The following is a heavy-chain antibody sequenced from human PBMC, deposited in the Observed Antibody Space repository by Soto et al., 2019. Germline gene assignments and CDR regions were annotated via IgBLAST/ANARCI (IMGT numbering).Heavy chain of an antibody. Sequence: PSETLSLTCTVSGGSISSGDYYWSWIRQPPGKGLEWIGYIYYSGSTYYNPSLKSRVTISVDTSKNQFSLKLSSVTAADTAVYYCARVIAAAGQNFDYWGQGTLVTVSS. CDR2: IYYSGST. D-gene: IGHD6-13*01. CDR1: GGSISSGDYY. J-gene: IGHJ4*02. CDR3: ARVIAAAGQNFDY. V-gene: IGHV4-30-4*01.